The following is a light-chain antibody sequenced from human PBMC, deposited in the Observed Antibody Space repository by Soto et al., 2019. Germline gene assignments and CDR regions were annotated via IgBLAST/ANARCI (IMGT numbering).Light chain of an antibody. CDR3: MQTRQLPVT. CDR1: QSVLHSDGKTH. CDR2: EVS. J-gene: IGKJ1*01. Sequence: DILLTQSPLSLSVTPGQPASMSCRSSQSVLHSDGKTHLYWYLQRPGQAPHLLIYEVSHRFSGVTDRFSGSGSGTDFTLTVSRVETEDVGVYYCMQTRQLPVTFGQGTKVDIK. V-gene: IGKV2D-29*01.